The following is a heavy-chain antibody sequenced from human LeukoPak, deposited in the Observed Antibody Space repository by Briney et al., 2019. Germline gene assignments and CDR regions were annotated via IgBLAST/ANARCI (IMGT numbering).Heavy chain of an antibody. D-gene: IGHD1-26*01. CDR1: GGSISSYY. V-gene: IGHV3-11*04. Sequence: LSLTCSVSGGSISSYYWSWIRQAPGKGLEWVSYISSSGSTIYYADSVKGRFTISRDNAKNSLYLQMNSLRAEDTAVYYCAREWELRGWFDPWGQGTLVTVSS. CDR2: ISSSGSTI. CDR3: AREWELRGWFDP. J-gene: IGHJ5*02.